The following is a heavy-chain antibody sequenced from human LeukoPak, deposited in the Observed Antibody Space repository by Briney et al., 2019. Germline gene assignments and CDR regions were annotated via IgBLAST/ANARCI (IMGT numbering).Heavy chain of an antibody. Sequence: SGGSLRLSCAASGFTFSSYAMSWVRQAPGKGLEWVSAISGSGGSTYYADSVKGRFTISRDNSKYTLYLQMNSLRAEDTAVYYCARNLRRGYSGYVYWGQGTLVTVSS. CDR1: GFTFSSYA. CDR3: ARNLRRGYSGYVY. J-gene: IGHJ4*02. CDR2: ISGSGGST. D-gene: IGHD5-12*01. V-gene: IGHV3-23*01.